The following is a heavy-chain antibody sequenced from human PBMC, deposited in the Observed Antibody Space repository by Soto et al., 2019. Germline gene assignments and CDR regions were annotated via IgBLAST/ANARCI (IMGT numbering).Heavy chain of an antibody. CDR1: GGSISSYY. Sequence: PSETLSLTCTVSGGSISSYYWSWIRQPAGKGLEWIGRIYTSGSTNYNPSLKSRVTMSVDTSKNQFSLKLSSLTAADTAVYYCARGGLLAAADLWYYYGMDVWGQGTTVTVSS. CDR2: IYTSGST. V-gene: IGHV4-4*07. J-gene: IGHJ6*02. D-gene: IGHD6-13*01. CDR3: ARGGLLAAADLWYYYGMDV.